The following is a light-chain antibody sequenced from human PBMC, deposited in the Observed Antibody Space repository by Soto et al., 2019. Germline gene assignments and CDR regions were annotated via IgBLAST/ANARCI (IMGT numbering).Light chain of an antibody. V-gene: IGLV1-47*01. Sequence: QAVVTQPPSASGTPGQRVTISCSGSSSNIGSNYVYWYQQLPGTAPKLLIYRNNQRPSGVPDRFSGSKSGTSASLAIRGLRSEDEADYYCAAWDDSLSGVVFGGGTKVTVL. J-gene: IGLJ2*01. CDR3: AAWDDSLSGVV. CDR1: SSNIGSNY. CDR2: RNN.